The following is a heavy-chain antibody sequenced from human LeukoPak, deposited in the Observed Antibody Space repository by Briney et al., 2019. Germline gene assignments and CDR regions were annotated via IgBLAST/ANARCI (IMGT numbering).Heavy chain of an antibody. D-gene: IGHD4-17*01. J-gene: IGHJ4*02. CDR3: ARSYGVQTPDY. CDR2: IYSSGST. V-gene: IGHV4-4*07. CDR1: GGSISSYY. Sequence: SETLSLTCTVSGGSISSYYWNWIRQPAGKGLEWIGRIYSSGSTNYNPSPKSRVTMSVDTSKNQFSLKLSSVTAADTAVYYCARSYGVQTPDYWGQGTLVTVSS.